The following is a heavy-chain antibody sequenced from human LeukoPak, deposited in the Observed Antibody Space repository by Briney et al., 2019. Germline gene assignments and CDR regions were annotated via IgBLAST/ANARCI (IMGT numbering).Heavy chain of an antibody. CDR2: TSSSSSYK. V-gene: IGHV3-21*01. CDR1: GFTFSSYS. J-gene: IGHJ4*02. Sequence: SGGSLRLSCAASGFTFSSYSMNWVRQAPGKGLEWVSSTSSSSSYKCYADSVKGRFTISRDNAKNSLYLQMNSLGAEDTAVYYCAREKYDILTGYSPYFFDYWGQGTLVTVSS. CDR3: AREKYDILTGYSPYFFDY. D-gene: IGHD3-9*01.